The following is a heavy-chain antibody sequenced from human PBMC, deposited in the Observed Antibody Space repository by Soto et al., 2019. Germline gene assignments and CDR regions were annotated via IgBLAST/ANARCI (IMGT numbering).Heavy chain of an antibody. J-gene: IGHJ6*03. D-gene: IGHD3-16*01. Sequence: SETLSLTCTVSGGSISSYYWSWIRQPPGKGLEWIGYIYYSGSTNYNPSLKSRVTISVDTSKNQFSLKLSSVTAADTAVYYCARRIMITFGPENYYYYYYMDVWGKGTTVTVSS. CDR3: ARRIMITFGPENYYYYYYMDV. CDR1: GGSISSYY. CDR2: IYYSGST. V-gene: IGHV4-59*08.